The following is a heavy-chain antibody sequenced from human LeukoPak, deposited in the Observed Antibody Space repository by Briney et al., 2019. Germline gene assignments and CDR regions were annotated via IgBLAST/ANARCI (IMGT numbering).Heavy chain of an antibody. Sequence: GGPLRLSCAASGFTFSDYYMSWIRQAPGKGLEWVSYISSSGSTIYYADSVKGRFTISRDSAKNSLYLQMNSLRAEDTAVYYCARDSPYLYYYYYYMDVWGKGTTVTVSS. CDR3: ARDSPYLYYYYYYMDV. V-gene: IGHV3-11*01. CDR2: ISSSGSTI. CDR1: GFTFSDYY. J-gene: IGHJ6*03.